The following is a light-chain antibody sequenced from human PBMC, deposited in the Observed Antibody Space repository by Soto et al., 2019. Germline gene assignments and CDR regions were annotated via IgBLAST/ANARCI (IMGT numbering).Light chain of an antibody. Sequence: SVLTQPASVSGSPGQSITISCTGTSSDVGGYNYVSWYQQHPGKAPKLMIYEVSNRPSGVSNRFSGSKSGNTASLTISGLQAEDEADYYCSSKTSSSTLVFGGGTKLTVL. CDR1: SSDVGGYNY. J-gene: IGLJ3*02. V-gene: IGLV2-14*01. CDR3: SSKTSSSTLV. CDR2: EVS.